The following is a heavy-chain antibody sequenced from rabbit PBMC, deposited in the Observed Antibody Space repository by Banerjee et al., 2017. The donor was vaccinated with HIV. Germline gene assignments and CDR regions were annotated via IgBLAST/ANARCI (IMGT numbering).Heavy chain of an antibody. D-gene: IGHD8-1*01. Sequence: QSLEESGGDLVKPGASLTLTCTASGFSFSSSAYMCWVRQAPGKGLEWISCIAGGSSGFSYSATWAKGRFTISKTSSTTVTLQMTSLTVADTATYFCARDTGSSFSSYGMDLWGPGTLVTVS. CDR1: GFSFSSSAY. V-gene: IGHV1S40*01. CDR3: ARDTGSSFSSYGMDL. J-gene: IGHJ6*01. CDR2: IAGGSSGFS.